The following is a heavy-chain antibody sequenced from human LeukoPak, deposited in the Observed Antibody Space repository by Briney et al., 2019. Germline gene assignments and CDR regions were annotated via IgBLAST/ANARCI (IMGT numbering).Heavy chain of an antibody. Sequence: PSETLSLTCAVYGGSFSGYYWSWIRQPPGKGLEWIGEINHSGSTNCNPSLKSRVTISVDTSKNQFSLKLSSVTAADTAVYYCARRRRSSGWHLPWGYFDYWGQGTLVTVSS. J-gene: IGHJ4*02. V-gene: IGHV4-34*01. CDR3: ARRRRSSGWHLPWGYFDY. CDR1: GGSFSGYY. D-gene: IGHD6-19*01. CDR2: INHSGST.